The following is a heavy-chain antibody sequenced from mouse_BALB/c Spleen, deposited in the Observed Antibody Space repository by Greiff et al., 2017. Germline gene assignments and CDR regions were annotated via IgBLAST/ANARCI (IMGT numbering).Heavy chain of an antibody. Sequence: EVQRVESGGGLVKPGGSLKLSCAASGFTFSSYAMSWVRQTPEKRLEWVASISSNGGSTYYPDSVKGRFTISRDNAKNTLYLQMSSLKSEDTAMYYCARGGGLLRLRNAMDYWGQGTSVTVSS. J-gene: IGHJ4*01. CDR1: GFTFSSYA. CDR2: ISSNGGST. V-gene: IGHV5-6-3*01. D-gene: IGHD1-2*01. CDR3: ARGGGLLRLRNAMDY.